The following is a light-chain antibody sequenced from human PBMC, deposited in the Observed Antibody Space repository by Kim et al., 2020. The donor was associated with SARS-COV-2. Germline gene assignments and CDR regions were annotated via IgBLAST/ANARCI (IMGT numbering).Light chain of an antibody. J-gene: IGLJ2*01. CDR2: EVS. CDR3: CSYAGSSTFSVL. V-gene: IGLV2-23*02. CDR1: SSDVGSYNL. Sequence: QSALTQPASVSGSPGQSITISCTGTSSDVGSYNLVSWYQQHPGKAPKLMIYEVSKRPSGVSNRFSGSKSGNTASLTISGLQAEDEADYYCCSYAGSSTFSVLFGGGTQLTVL.